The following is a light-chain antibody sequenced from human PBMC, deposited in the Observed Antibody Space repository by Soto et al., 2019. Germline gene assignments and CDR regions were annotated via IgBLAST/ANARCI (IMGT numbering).Light chain of an antibody. V-gene: IGKV3-15*01. CDR2: GAS. Sequence: EIVMTQTPATLSVSPGERVTLSCRASQSVSTNLAWYQHKPGQAPRLLIYGASTRATGIPASFSGSGSGTEFTLTISSLQSEDFAVYYCQHYNNWPPWTFGQGTNVEIK. CDR3: QHYNNWPPWT. CDR1: QSVSTN. J-gene: IGKJ1*01.